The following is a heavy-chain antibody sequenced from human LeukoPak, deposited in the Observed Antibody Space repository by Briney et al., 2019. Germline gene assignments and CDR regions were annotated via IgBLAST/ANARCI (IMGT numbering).Heavy chain of an antibody. CDR3: ARVGVTMVRGVRNWFDP. V-gene: IGHV1-2*02. CDR1: GYTFTGYY. Sequence: ASVKVSCKASGYTFTGYYMHWVRQAPGQGLEWMGWINPNSGGTNYAQKFQGRVTMTRNMSTSTVYMELSSLRSEDTAVYYCARVGVTMVRGVRNWFDPWGQGTLVTVSS. D-gene: IGHD3-10*01. J-gene: IGHJ5*02. CDR2: INPNSGGT.